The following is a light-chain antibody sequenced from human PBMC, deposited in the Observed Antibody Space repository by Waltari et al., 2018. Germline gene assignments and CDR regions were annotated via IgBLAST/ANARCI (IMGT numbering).Light chain of an antibody. CDR1: QSISKW. J-gene: IGKJ4*01. V-gene: IGKV1-5*03. CDR3: QQYNSYSLRT. CDR2: KAS. Sequence: DIQLTQSPSTLSASVGDRFTIPCRASQSISKWLAWYQQQPGKPPTLLIYKASTIESAVPSTFSGSSAWTEFTLTISSLQPDDFATYYCQQYNSYSLRTFGGGTKVEIK.